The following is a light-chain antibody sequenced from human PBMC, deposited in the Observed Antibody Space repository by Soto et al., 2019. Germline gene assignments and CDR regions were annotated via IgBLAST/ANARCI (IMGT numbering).Light chain of an antibody. J-gene: IGLJ3*02. CDR1: SCDVGACVY. CDR3: RAYAYTLTPLV. Sequence: QSALTQPPSVSGSPGQSITISCTGSSCDVGACVYVSWYQQNPGTAPKLILSRVSDRPSGVSDRFSGSRSGYSASLAISGLQAEDEADYYCRAYAYTLTPLVFGGGTKLTVL. V-gene: IGLV2-14*01. CDR2: RVS.